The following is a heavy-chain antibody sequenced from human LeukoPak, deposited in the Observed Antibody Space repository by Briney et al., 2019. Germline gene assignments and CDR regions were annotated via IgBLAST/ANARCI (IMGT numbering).Heavy chain of an antibody. Sequence: ASVKVSCKASGYTFTSYAMHWVRQAPGQRLEWMGWINAGNGNTKYSQKFQGRVTMTRDMSTSTVYMELSSLRSEDTAVYYCARDGIAARGAFDYWGQGTLVTVSS. D-gene: IGHD6-6*01. V-gene: IGHV1-3*01. J-gene: IGHJ4*02. CDR2: INAGNGNT. CDR1: GYTFTSYA. CDR3: ARDGIAARGAFDY.